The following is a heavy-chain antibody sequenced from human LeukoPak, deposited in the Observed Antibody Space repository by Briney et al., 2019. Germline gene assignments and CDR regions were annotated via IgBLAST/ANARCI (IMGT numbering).Heavy chain of an antibody. V-gene: IGHV3-23*01. CDR1: GFSFSSNT. CDR3: ARDEDTSALSEY. Sequence: GGSLRLSCAGSGFSFSSNTRSWVRQAPGRGLEWVSAISNNGGRTDDADAVKGRFTISIDNSKSTLYLHMDSLRADDTAVYYCARDEDTSALSEYWGQGTLVTVSS. CDR2: ISNNGGRT. J-gene: IGHJ4*02. D-gene: IGHD2/OR15-2a*01.